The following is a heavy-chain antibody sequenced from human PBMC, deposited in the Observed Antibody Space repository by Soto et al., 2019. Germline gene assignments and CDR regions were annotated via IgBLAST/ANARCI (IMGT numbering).Heavy chain of an antibody. CDR2: MNPNSGNT. CDR1: GYTFTSYD. J-gene: IGHJ4*02. V-gene: IGHV1-8*01. Sequence: QVQLVQSGAEVKKPGASVKVSCKASGYTFTSYDINWVRQATGQGLEWMGWMNPNSGNTGYAQKFQGRVTMTRNTAISPAYRALRRLRSAGTAVYYCARELAVAGFDYWGQGPLVTASS. D-gene: IGHD6-19*01. CDR3: ARELAVAGFDY.